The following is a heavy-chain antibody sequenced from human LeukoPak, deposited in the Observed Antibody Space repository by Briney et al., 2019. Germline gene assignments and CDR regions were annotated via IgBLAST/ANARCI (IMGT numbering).Heavy chain of an antibody. CDR1: GFIFSGYE. V-gene: IGHV3-48*03. D-gene: IGHD2-2*01. Sequence: PGGSLRLSCAASGFIFSGYEMNWVRQAPGKGLEWVSYISSSGSTLYYADSVKGRFTISRDNSLNTLYLQMNSLRADDTAKYFCAKLASLCTSTSCVRGGFDFWGQGTLVTVSS. CDR2: ISSSGSTL. CDR3: AKLASLCTSTSCVRGGFDF. J-gene: IGHJ4*02.